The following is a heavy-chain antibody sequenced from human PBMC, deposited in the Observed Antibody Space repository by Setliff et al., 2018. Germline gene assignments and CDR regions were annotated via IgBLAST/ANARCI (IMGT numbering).Heavy chain of an antibody. CDR3: ARGRNVAARLLDS. CDR1: GGSISSGGYY. Sequence: SETLSLTCTVSGGSISSGGYYWSWIRQHPGKGLEWIGYIYYSGSTSYYNPSLKSRVTISVGTSKDQFSLKLSSVTAADTVVYYCARGRNVAARLLDSWGQGARVTVS. V-gene: IGHV4-31*03. J-gene: IGHJ4*02. D-gene: IGHD6-6*01. CDR2: IYYSGSTS.